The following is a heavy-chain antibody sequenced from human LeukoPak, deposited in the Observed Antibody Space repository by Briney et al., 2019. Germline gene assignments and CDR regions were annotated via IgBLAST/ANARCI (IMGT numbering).Heavy chain of an antibody. Sequence: GASVKVSCKASGYTFTSYYMHWVRQAPGQGLEWMGIINPSGGSTSYAQKFQGRVTMTRDTSTSTVYMELSSLRSEDTAVYYCARHPIGYSYGLRQFAFDIWGQGTMVTVSS. CDR2: INPSGGST. J-gene: IGHJ3*02. CDR3: ARHPIGYSYGLRQFAFDI. V-gene: IGHV1-46*01. D-gene: IGHD5-18*01. CDR1: GYTFTSYY.